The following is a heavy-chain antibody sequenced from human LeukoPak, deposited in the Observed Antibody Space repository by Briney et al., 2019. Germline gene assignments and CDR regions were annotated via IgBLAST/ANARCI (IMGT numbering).Heavy chain of an antibody. V-gene: IGHV2-70*11. CDR2: IDWDDDK. CDR3: ARINKRGSTSSPTWNFAPDWYFDL. D-gene: IGHD2-2*01. Sequence: SGPTLVNPTQTLTLTCTFSGFSLSTSGMCVSWIRQPPGKALEWLARIDWDDDKYYSTSLKTRLTISKDTSKNQVVLTMTNMDPVDTATYYCARINKRGSTSSPTWNFAPDWYFDLWGRGTLVTVSS. J-gene: IGHJ2*01. CDR1: GFSLSTSGMC.